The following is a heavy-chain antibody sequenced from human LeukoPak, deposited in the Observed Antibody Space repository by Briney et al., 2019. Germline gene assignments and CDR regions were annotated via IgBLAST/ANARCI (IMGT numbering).Heavy chain of an antibody. Sequence: GGSLRLSCAASGFTFSSYAMSWVRQAPGKGLEWVSAVSGSGGTTYYADSVKGRFTISRDNSKDTLYLQVNSLRAEDTAVYYCAKRGLVGGSGFKNNWFDPWGQGTLVTVSS. V-gene: IGHV3-23*01. D-gene: IGHD3-22*01. CDR3: AKRGLVGGSGFKNNWFDP. CDR2: VSGSGGTT. J-gene: IGHJ5*02. CDR1: GFTFSSYA.